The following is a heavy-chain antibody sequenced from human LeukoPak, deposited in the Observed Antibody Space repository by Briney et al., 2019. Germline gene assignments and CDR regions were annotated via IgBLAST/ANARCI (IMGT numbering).Heavy chain of an antibody. CDR3: ASGYYYDSSGYYPPWY. J-gene: IGHJ4*02. Sequence: PSETLSLTCTVSGGSISSSSYYWGWIRQPPGKGLEWIGSIYYSGSTYYNPSLKSRVTISVDTSKNQFSLKLSSVTAADTAVYYCASGYYYDSSGYYPPWYWGQGTLVTVSS. D-gene: IGHD3-22*01. CDR2: IYYSGST. V-gene: IGHV4-39*01. CDR1: GGSISSSSYY.